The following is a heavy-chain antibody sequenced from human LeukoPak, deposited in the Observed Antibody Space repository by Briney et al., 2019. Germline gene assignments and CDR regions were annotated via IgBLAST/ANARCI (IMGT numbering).Heavy chain of an antibody. D-gene: IGHD6-19*01. J-gene: IGHJ4*02. V-gene: IGHV3-23*01. CDR1: GFTFSSYA. CDR3: AKDRRVQWLASYFDY. Sequence: GGSLRLSCAASGFTFSSYAMSWVRQAPGKGLEWVSAISGSGGSTYYADSVKGRFTISRDNSKNTLYLQMNSLRAEDTAVYYCAKDRRVQWLASYFDYWGQGTLVTVSS. CDR2: ISGSGGST.